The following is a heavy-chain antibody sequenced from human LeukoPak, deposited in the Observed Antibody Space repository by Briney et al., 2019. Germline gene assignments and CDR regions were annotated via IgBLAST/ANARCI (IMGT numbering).Heavy chain of an antibody. D-gene: IGHD6-19*01. CDR1: GGSISSSSYY. CDR2: IYYSGST. V-gene: IGHV4-39*07. J-gene: IGHJ5*02. CDR3: ARVEGSGWYVYWFDP. Sequence: SETLSLTCTVSGGSISSSSYYWGWIRKPPGKGLEWIGGIYYSGSTYYNPSLKSRVTISVDTSKNQFSLKLSSVTAADTAVYYCARVEGSGWYVYWFDPWGQGTLVTVSS.